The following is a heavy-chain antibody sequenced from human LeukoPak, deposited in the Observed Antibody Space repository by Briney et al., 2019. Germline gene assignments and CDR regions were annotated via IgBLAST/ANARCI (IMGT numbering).Heavy chain of an antibody. J-gene: IGHJ4*02. CDR1: GFTFINAW. CDR3: TSNRIPSTAVTTWY. Sequence: GFLRLSCVASGFTFINAWMNWVRQAPGKGLEWLGRITAGGATDYAAPVKGRFTISRDNSENTLYLKVNNLKTEDTAVYYCTSNRIPSTAVTTWYWGQGTLVTVS. CDR2: ITAGGAT. V-gene: IGHV3-15*01. D-gene: IGHD4-17*01.